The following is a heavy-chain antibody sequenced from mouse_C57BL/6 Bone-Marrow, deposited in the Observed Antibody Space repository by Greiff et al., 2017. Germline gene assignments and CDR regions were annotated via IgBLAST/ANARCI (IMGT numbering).Heavy chain of an antibody. V-gene: IGHV14-2*01. CDR3: ATTVVATGYFDV. J-gene: IGHJ1*03. D-gene: IGHD1-1*01. Sequence: VQLQQSGAELVKPGASVKLSCTASGFNIKDYYMHWVKQRTEQGLAWIGRIDPEDGETKYAPKFQGKATITADTSSNTAYLQLSSLTSEHTSVYYCATTVVATGYFDVWGTGTTVTVSS. CDR1: GFNIKDYY. CDR2: IDPEDGET.